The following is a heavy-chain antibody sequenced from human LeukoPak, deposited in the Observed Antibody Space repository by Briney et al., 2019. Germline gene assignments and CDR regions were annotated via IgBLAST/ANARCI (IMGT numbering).Heavy chain of an antibody. D-gene: IGHD3-9*01. CDR2: LGSTAYGGTT. CDR1: GFTFSNYP. CDR3: TRPYYDYLTGYYSDY. J-gene: IGHJ4*02. V-gene: IGHV3-49*04. Sequence: GGSLRLSCTTSGFTFSNYPMSWVRQAPGKGLEWLALLGSTAYGGTTKYAASVKGRFTISRDDSKSIAYLQVNSLKTEDTAVYYWTRPYYDYLTGYYSDYWGQGTLVTVSS.